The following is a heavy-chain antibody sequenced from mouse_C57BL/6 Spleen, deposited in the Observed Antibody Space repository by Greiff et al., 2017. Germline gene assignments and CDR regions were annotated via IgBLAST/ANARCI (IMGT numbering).Heavy chain of an antibody. D-gene: IGHD2-12*01. CDR1: GYTFTDYY. CDR3: AIYYSFAY. J-gene: IGHJ3*01. Sequence: EVQLQQSGPELVKPGASVKISCKASGYTFTDYYMTWVKQSHGKSLEWLGDINPNNGGTSYNQKFKGKATLTVDKSSSTAYMELRSLTSEDSAVYYCAIYYSFAYWGQGTLVTVSS. V-gene: IGHV1-26*01. CDR2: INPNNGGT.